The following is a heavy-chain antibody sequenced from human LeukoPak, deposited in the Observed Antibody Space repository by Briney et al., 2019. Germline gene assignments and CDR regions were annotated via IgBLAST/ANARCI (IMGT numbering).Heavy chain of an antibody. Sequence: SVKVSCKASGGTFSSYTISWVRQAPGQGLEWMGRIIAILGIANYAQKFQGRVTITADKSTSTAYMELSSLRSEDTAVYYCARGGSGSYYVSDAFDIWGQGTMVTVSS. CDR3: ARGGSGSYYVSDAFDI. CDR1: GGTFSSYT. D-gene: IGHD1-26*01. V-gene: IGHV1-69*02. CDR2: IIAILGIA. J-gene: IGHJ3*02.